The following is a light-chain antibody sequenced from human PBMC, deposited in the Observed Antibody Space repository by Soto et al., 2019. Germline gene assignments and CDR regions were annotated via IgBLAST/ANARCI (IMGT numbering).Light chain of an antibody. J-gene: IGKJ5*01. V-gene: IGKV3D-15*01. Sequence: EIMMPPSPAPLSVSPGQRAHLFSSASQSVSSNLAWYQHKHGQAPRLLIYGASSRATGIPDRFSGSGSGTDFTLTISRLEPEDFAVYYCQQYKNWLSITFGQGTRLEIK. CDR2: GAS. CDR1: QSVSSN. CDR3: QQYKNWLSIT.